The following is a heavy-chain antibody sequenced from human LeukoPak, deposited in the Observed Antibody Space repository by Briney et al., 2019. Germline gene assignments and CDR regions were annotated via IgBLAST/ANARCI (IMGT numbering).Heavy chain of an antibody. D-gene: IGHD6-19*01. Sequence: GGSLRLSCATSGFTVSSNYMSWVRQAPGKGLEWVSVIYDSGTTYYADSVKGRFLIFRDTSKNTVDLQMNSLRVEDTAVYYCAGRRSSGWYAYWGQGTLVTVPS. CDR1: GFTVSSNY. CDR3: AGRRSSGWYAY. CDR2: IYDSGTT. V-gene: IGHV3-53*01. J-gene: IGHJ4*02.